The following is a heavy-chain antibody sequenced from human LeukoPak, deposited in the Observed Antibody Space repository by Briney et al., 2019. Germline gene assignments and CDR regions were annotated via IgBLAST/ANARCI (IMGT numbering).Heavy chain of an antibody. CDR2: IYTSGST. J-gene: IGHJ4*02. CDR1: GGSISSYY. Sequence: SETLSLTCTVSGGSISSYYWSWIRQPAGKGLEWIGRIYTSGSTNYNPSLKSRVTISVDTSKNQFSLKLSSVTAADTAVYYCARGQPITIFGVVTEHFDYWGQGTLVTVSS. CDR3: ARGQPITIFGVVTEHFDY. V-gene: IGHV4-4*07. D-gene: IGHD3-3*01.